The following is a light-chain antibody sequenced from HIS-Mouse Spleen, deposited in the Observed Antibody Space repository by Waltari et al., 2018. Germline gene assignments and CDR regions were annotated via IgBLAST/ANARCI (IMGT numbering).Light chain of an antibody. CDR1: SSAVGSYTL. Sequence: QSALTQPASVSGSPGQSIPISCPGTSSAVGSYTLVSWYQQHPGKAPKLMIYEGSKRPSGVSNRFSGSKSGNTASLTISGLQAEDEADYYCCSYAGSSTWVFGGGTKLTVL. CDR3: CSYAGSSTWV. CDR2: EGS. V-gene: IGLV2-23*01. J-gene: IGLJ3*02.